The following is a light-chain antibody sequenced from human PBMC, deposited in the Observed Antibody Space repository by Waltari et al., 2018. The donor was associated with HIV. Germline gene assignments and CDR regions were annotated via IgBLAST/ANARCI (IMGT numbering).Light chain of an antibody. CDR2: WAS. V-gene: IGKV4-1*01. CDR1: QSLLYSSSNKNS. Sequence: DIVMTQSPDSLAVSLGERVTITCKSSQSLLYSSSNKNSLVWYQQKPGQPPKLLIYWASTRDSGVPERFSGSGSGTDFTLTISSLQAADVAVYYCQQHYTSPHTFGQGTKLEIK. CDR3: QQHYTSPHT. J-gene: IGKJ2*01.